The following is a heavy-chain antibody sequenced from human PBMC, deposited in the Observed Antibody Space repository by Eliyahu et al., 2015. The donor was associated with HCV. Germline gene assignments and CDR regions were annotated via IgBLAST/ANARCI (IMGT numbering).Heavy chain of an antibody. V-gene: IGHV3-48*03. J-gene: IGHJ2*01. D-gene: IGHD3/OR15-3a*01. CDR1: GFXXXSFE. Sequence: EVQLVESGGGLVQPXGSLRLSCAASGFXXXSFEMNWVXQAPGKGXGWVSXISSSGSAIYYADSVKGRFTISRDNAKNSLNLQMNSLRAEDTAVYYCARAAYNYWTGYYDWYFDLWGRGTLVTVSS. CDR2: ISSSGSAI. CDR3: ARAAYNYWTGYYDWYFDL.